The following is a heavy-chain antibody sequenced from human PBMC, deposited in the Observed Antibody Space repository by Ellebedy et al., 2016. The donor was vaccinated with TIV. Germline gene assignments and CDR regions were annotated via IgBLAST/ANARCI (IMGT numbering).Heavy chain of an antibody. V-gene: IGHV3-33*01. CDR2: IWYDGSNK. CDR1: GFTFSNYG. Sequence: GESLKISCATSGFTFSNYGMNWVRQAPGKGLEWVAVIWYDGSNKYYADSVKGRFTISRDNSKNTLYLQMNSLRAEDTAVYYCARRSLFHYGMDVWGQGTTVTVSS. CDR3: ARRSLFHYGMDV. J-gene: IGHJ6*02.